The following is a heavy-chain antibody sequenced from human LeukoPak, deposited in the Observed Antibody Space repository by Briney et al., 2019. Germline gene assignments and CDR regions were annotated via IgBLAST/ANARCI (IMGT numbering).Heavy chain of an antibody. J-gene: IGHJ4*02. Sequence: SETLSLTCAVYGGSFSDYFWSWIRQPPGKGLEWIGEINRSGTTKYNPSLESRVTISVDTYKRQSSLKLSSVAAADTAVYYCALSTTTVTTRTLEYWGQGTLVTVSS. CDR3: ALSTTTVTTRTLEY. V-gene: IGHV4-34*01. CDR1: GGSFSDYF. D-gene: IGHD4-17*01. CDR2: INRSGTT.